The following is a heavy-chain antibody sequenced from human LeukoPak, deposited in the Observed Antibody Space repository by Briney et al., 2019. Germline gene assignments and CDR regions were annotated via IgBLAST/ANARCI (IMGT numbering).Heavy chain of an antibody. V-gene: IGHV3-23*01. CDR3: ARVHYDILTGYSYFDY. D-gene: IGHD3-9*01. CDR1: GSTFSSYA. Sequence: GGSLRLSCAASGSTFSSYAMTWVRQAPGKGLEWVSAISDSGGTTYYADSVKGRFTISRDNSKNTLYLQMNSLRAEDTAVYYCARVHYDILTGYSYFDYWGQGTLVTVSS. J-gene: IGHJ4*02. CDR2: ISDSGGTT.